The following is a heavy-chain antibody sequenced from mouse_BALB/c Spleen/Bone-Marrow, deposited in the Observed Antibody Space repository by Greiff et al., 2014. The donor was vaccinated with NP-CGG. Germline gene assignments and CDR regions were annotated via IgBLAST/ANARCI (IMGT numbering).Heavy chain of an antibody. CDR3: AAYMITNAMDY. CDR1: GFNIKDTY. J-gene: IGHJ4*01. Sequence: SGAELVKPGASVKLSCTASGFNIKDTYMHWVKQRPEQGLEWIGRIDPANGNTKYDPKFQGKATITANSSSNTAYLQLSSLTSEGTAVYYCAAYMITNAMDYWGQGTSVTVSS. CDR2: IDPANGNT. V-gene: IGHV14-3*02. D-gene: IGHD2-4*01.